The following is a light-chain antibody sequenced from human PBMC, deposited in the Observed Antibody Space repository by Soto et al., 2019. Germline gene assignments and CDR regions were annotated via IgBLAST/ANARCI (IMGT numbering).Light chain of an antibody. J-gene: IGLJ1*01. Sequence: QSVLTQPASVSGSPGQSIAISCTGTSGDVGAYEFVSWHQQHPGKAPKLMIYDVSRRPSGVSDRFSGSKSGNTASLIISGLQAEDEADYYCSSFTGGSTSYVFGTGTKVTVL. V-gene: IGLV2-14*01. CDR3: SSFTGGSTSYV. CDR2: DVS. CDR1: SGDVGAYEF.